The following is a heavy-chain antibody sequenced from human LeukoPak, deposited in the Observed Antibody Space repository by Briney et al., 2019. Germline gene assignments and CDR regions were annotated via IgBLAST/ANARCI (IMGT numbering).Heavy chain of an antibody. J-gene: IGHJ4*02. CDR1: GFSFNNAW. CDR3: TTDGGLTTVTTYADFDY. Sequence: GGSLRLSFSASGFSFNNAWMSWVRPAPGKGLEWVGRIKSKTEGEATDYAAPMKGRFTISRDDSKNTLTLQINSLKTEDTGVYYCTTDGGLTTVTTYADFDYWGQGTLVSVSS. V-gene: IGHV3-15*01. CDR2: IKSKTEGEAT. D-gene: IGHD4-17*01.